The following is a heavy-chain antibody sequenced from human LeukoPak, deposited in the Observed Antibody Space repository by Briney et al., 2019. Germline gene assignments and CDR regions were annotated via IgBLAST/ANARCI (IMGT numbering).Heavy chain of an antibody. J-gene: IGHJ4*02. Sequence: GGSLRLSCAASGFTVSSNYMSWVRQAPEKGLEWVSIIYSDGTTYYADSVKGRFTISRDNSKNTLYLQMNSLRAEDTAVYYCARDCSGGSCYLAFDYWGQGTLVTVSA. CDR2: IYSDGTT. CDR3: ARDCSGGSCYLAFDY. V-gene: IGHV3-53*01. D-gene: IGHD2-15*01. CDR1: GFTVSSNY.